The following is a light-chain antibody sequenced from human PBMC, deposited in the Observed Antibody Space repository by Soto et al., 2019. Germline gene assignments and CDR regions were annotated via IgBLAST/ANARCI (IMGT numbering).Light chain of an antibody. CDR2: RAS. Sequence: DIQMTQSPSTLSASVGDRVTITCRASQNINSWLAWYQQKPGKAPKLLIYRASNLESGVPSRFRGSGSGTEFTLTISSLQPDDFATYYCQPYSSYYLTFGPGTKVDIK. CDR1: QNINSW. V-gene: IGKV1-5*03. J-gene: IGKJ3*01. CDR3: QPYSSYYLT.